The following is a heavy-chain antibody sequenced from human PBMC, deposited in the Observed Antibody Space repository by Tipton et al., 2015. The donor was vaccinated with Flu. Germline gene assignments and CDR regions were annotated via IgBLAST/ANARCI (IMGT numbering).Heavy chain of an antibody. CDR2: IKTDGNT. CDR1: VFSLSENY. Sequence: SLRLSCAISVFSLSENYVSWVRQAPGKGLEWVSLIKTDGNTYYAESVKGRFTISRDISNNTLYLQMSSLRAEDTAMYYCARDRVPDALDIWGQGTMVTVSS. V-gene: IGHV3-53*05. CDR3: ARDRVPDALDI. J-gene: IGHJ3*02.